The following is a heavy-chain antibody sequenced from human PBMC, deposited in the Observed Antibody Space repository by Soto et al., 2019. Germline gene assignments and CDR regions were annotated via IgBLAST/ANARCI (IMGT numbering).Heavy chain of an antibody. V-gene: IGHV2-5*01. CDR2: IYWNDFK. Sequence: PTQTLTLACICYRFSAMTSGVGVHCLRQPPGKTLEWLALIYWNDFKRYTPSLESRLTITKDTSNNQVVLTVTNVDPADTATYYCAHSRGYNGYEGPPLYEMDVWGQGTTVTVSS. J-gene: IGHJ6*02. D-gene: IGHD5-12*01. CDR3: AHSRGYNGYEGPPLYEMDV. CDR1: RFSAMTSGVG.